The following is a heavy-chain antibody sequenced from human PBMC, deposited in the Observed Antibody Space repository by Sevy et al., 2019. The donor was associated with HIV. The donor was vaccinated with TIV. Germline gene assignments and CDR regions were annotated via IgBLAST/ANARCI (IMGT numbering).Heavy chain of an antibody. CDR1: GDIVSTNSAA. J-gene: IGHJ6*03. D-gene: IGHD2-15*01. CDR3: ARERGRDFYSLYYMDV. CDR2: TYYRSKWYS. V-gene: IGHV6-1*01. Sequence: SQTVSLTCAISGDIVSTNSAAWTWIRQSPSRGLEWLGRTYYRSKWYSDYAVSVKSRITINADTSKNEFSLQLKSVTPEDTAVYYCARERGRDFYSLYYMDVWGNGTTVTVSS.